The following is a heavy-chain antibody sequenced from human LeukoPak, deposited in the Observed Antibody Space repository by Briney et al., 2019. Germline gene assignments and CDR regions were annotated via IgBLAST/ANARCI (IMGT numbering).Heavy chain of an antibody. CDR1: GYTFTGHY. CDR2: INPSGGST. CDR3: ARDRHDEHRPLDY. V-gene: IGHV1-46*01. D-gene: IGHD1/OR15-1a*01. J-gene: IGHJ4*02. Sequence: ASVKVSCKTSGYTFTGHYVHWVRQAPGQGLEWMGIINPSGGSTSYAQKFQGRVTMTRDTSTSTVYMELSSLRSEDTAVYYCARDRHDEHRPLDYWGQGTLVTVSS.